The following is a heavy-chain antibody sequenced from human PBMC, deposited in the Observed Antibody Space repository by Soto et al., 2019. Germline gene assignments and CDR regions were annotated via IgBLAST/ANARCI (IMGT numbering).Heavy chain of an antibody. Sequence: GASVKVSCKASGGTFSSYAISWVRQAPGQGLEWMGGIIPIFGTANYAQKFQGRVTITADESTSTAYMELSSLRSGDTAVYYCATSTVGRSGIEEPNEEYYFDYWGQGTLVTVSS. CDR2: IIPIFGTA. CDR3: ATSTVGRSGIEEPNEEYYFDY. V-gene: IGHV1-69*13. D-gene: IGHD2-15*01. J-gene: IGHJ4*02. CDR1: GGTFSSYA.